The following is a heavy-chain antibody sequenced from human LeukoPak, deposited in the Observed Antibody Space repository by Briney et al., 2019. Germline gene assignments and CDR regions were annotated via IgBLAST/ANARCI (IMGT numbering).Heavy chain of an antibody. CDR3: ARDMRDCSSTSCYG. CDR1: GFTFSSYA. V-gene: IGHV3-30-3*01. J-gene: IGHJ4*02. Sequence: GGSLRLPCAASGFTFSSYAMHWVRQAPGKGLEWVAVISYDGSNKYYADSVKGRFTISRDNSKNTLYLQMNSLRAEDTAVYYCARDMRDCSSTSCYGWGQGTLVTVSS. D-gene: IGHD2-2*01. CDR2: ISYDGSNK.